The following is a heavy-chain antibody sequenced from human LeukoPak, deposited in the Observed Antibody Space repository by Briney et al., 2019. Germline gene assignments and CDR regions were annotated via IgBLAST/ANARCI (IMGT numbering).Heavy chain of an antibody. Sequence: ASETLSLTCTVSGGSLSKYYWSWIRQAPEKGLEWIGNIYNTGSTNYNPSLMSRVTILVDTSKNQFSLKLSSVTAADTAVYYCARDHSGSYSYYHYYYGLDVWGQGTTVTVSS. D-gene: IGHD1-26*01. CDR1: GGSLSKYY. V-gene: IGHV4-59*12. CDR2: IYNTGST. J-gene: IGHJ6*02. CDR3: ARDHSGSYSYYHYYYGLDV.